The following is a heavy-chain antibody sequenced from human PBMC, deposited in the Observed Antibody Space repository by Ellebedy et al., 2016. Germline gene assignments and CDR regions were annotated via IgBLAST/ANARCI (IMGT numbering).Heavy chain of an antibody. Sequence: GGSLRLSCAASGFTFSSYGMHWVRQAPGKGLEWVAVIWYDGSNKYYADSVKGRFTISRDNSKNTLYLQMNSLRAEDTAVYYCARGRGDYYDSSGYEGSYYYYGMDVWGQGTTVTVSS. D-gene: IGHD3-22*01. V-gene: IGHV3-33*01. J-gene: IGHJ6*02. CDR1: GFTFSSYG. CDR2: IWYDGSNK. CDR3: ARGRGDYYDSSGYEGSYYYYGMDV.